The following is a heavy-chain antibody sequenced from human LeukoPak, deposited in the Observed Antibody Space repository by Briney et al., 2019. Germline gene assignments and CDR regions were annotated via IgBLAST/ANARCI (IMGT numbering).Heavy chain of an antibody. J-gene: IGHJ6*03. CDR2: VFTSGIT. V-gene: IGHV4-4*07. D-gene: IGHD1-26*01. CDR3: AREYIVGGTPYFYYVDV. Sequence: PSETLSLTCTVSGGSIGGYSWTWIHQSTGKGLEWIGRVFTSGITAYNPSLNSRVTMSVDTSDKHFSLNLTSVTVADTAVYYCAREYIVGGTPYFYYVDVWGKGTTVTVSS. CDR1: GGSIGGYS.